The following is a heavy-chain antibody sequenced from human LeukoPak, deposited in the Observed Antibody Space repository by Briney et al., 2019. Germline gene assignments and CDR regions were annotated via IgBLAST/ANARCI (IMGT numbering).Heavy chain of an antibody. Sequence: PGGCLRLSCAASGFTFTDYWMTWVRQAPGKGLEWVAHIKQDGGEKYYVDSVKGRFTVSRDNAKNLVYLQMNNLRAEDTAVYYCARGWNYAFRFDNWGQGTLVTVST. CDR2: IKQDGGEK. CDR3: ARGWNYAFRFDN. CDR1: GFTFTDYW. V-gene: IGHV3-7*01. J-gene: IGHJ4*02. D-gene: IGHD1-7*01.